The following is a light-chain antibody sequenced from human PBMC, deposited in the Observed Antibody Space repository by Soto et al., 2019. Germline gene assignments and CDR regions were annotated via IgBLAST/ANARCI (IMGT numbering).Light chain of an antibody. CDR1: QSISSY. J-gene: IGKJ4*01. Sequence: DIQMTQSPSSLSASVGDRVTITCQASQSISSYLNWYQQKPGKAPKLLIYAASSLQSGVPSRFSGSGSGTDFTLTISSLQPEDFVTYYCQQSYSTPLTFGGGTKV. V-gene: IGKV1-39*01. CDR2: AAS. CDR3: QQSYSTPLT.